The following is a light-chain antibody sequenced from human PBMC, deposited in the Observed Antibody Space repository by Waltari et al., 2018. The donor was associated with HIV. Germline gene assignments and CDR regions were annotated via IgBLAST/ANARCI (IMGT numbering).Light chain of an antibody. J-gene: IGLJ2*01. V-gene: IGLV1-47*01. Sequence: QSVLTQPPSASGTPGQRVTISCSGSSSKIGSNYVHWYQQLPGTAPKLLIYRNNQRAEGVPDRFSGSKSGTSASLAISGLRSEDEADYYWATWADRPSGPVVFGGGTKVTVL. CDR3: ATWADRPSGPVV. CDR1: SSKIGSNY. CDR2: RNN.